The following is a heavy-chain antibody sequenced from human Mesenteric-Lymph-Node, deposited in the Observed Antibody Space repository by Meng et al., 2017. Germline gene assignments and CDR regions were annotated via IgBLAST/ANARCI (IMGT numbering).Heavy chain of an antibody. CDR2: IDPKYYNV. CDR1: GYIFTTYW. Sequence: QVLLVQSGAEVREPGASVRLSCKTSGYIFTTYWMHWLRQAPGQGLEWMGIIDPKYYNVNYAEKFKGRVTMTTDTSTSTVYMEMSYLRSEDTAVYYCARDMTVVRFGGNGHPHFDYWGQGTLVTVSS. CDR3: ARDMTVVRFGGNGHPHFDY. D-gene: IGHD3-22*01. J-gene: IGHJ4*02. V-gene: IGHV1-46*01.